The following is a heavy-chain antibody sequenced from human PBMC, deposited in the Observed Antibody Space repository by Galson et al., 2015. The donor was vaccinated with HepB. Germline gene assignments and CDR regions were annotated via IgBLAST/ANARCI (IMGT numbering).Heavy chain of an antibody. V-gene: IGHV3-49*03. D-gene: IGHD2-15*01. CDR2: IRSKTYGGTT. CDR3: AREEDCSGTSCPSV. Sequence: SLRLSCAASGFTFGGYAMSWFRQAPGKGLEWVGSIRSKTYGGTTEHAAAVKGRFTVSRDDSKSIAYLQMSSLRTGDKAVYYCAREEDCSGTSCPSVWGQGTLVTVSS. CDR1: GFTFGGYA. J-gene: IGHJ4*02.